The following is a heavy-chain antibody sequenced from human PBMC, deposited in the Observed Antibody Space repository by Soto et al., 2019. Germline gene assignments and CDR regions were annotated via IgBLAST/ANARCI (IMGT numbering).Heavy chain of an antibody. CDR2: ISGNGGT. CDR1: GFTFRIYA. D-gene: IGHD3-22*01. Sequence: GGSLRLSXAASGFTFRIYAMSWVRQAPGKGLEWVSTISGNGGTSYADFVRGRFTISRDNSKNTLYLQMNSLRAEDTAVYYCAKDAPGSGWLSDYWGQGTRVTVSS. V-gene: IGHV3-23*01. CDR3: AKDAPGSGWLSDY. J-gene: IGHJ4*02.